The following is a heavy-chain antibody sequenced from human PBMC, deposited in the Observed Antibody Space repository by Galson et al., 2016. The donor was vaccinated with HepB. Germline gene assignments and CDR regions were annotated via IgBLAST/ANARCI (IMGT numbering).Heavy chain of an antibody. D-gene: IGHD1-14*01. CDR2: TFYRSEWQT. CDR3: ASVNNLGRGMNV. V-gene: IGHV6-1*01. Sequence: CAISGDSVSSNVAAWNWFRQSPSGGLEWLGRTFYRSEWQTDYAMSVESRMTISPETSKNQVSLHLRSVTPEDTAVYYCASVNNLGRGMNVWGQGTTVTVSS. CDR1: GDSVSSNVAA. J-gene: IGHJ6*02.